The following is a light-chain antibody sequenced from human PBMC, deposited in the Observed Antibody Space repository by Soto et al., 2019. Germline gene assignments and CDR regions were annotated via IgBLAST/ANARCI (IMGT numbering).Light chain of an antibody. CDR3: QRRRDWPPSIT. J-gene: IGKJ5*01. CDR2: AET. Sequence: EIVLTQSPTTLSLSPGERATLSCRASQSVRGSLAWYQQRPGQAPRLLIYAETYRATGIPARFSGRGSGTDVALSLSGLEPAELAIYYCQRRRDWPPSITFGQGTRLEI. V-gene: IGKV3-11*01. CDR1: QSVRGS.